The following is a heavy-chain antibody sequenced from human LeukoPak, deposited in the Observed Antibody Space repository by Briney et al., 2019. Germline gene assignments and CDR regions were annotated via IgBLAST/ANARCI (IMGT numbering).Heavy chain of an antibody. CDR3: AKTGDADTAMVAFDY. D-gene: IGHD5-18*01. Sequence: GGSLRLSCAASGFTFDDYAMHWVRQAPGKGLEWVSGISWNSGSIGYADSVKGRFTISRDNAKNSLYLQMNSLRAEDTALYYCAKTGDADTAMVAFDYWGQGTLVTVSS. J-gene: IGHJ4*02. CDR1: GFTFDDYA. V-gene: IGHV3-9*01. CDR2: ISWNSGSI.